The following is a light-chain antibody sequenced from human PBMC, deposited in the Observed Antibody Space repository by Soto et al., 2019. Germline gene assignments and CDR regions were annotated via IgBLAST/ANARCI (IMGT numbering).Light chain of an antibody. J-gene: IGLJ1*01. Sequence: QSVLTQPRSVSGSPGQSVTISCTGTSSDLGGYNYVSWYQQHPGKAPELMIYDVSKRPSGVPGRFSGSKSGNTASLTISGLQAEDEADYYCCSYAGSYTFVYVFGTGTMVTVL. V-gene: IGLV2-11*01. CDR3: CSYAGSYTFVYV. CDR1: SSDLGGYNY. CDR2: DVS.